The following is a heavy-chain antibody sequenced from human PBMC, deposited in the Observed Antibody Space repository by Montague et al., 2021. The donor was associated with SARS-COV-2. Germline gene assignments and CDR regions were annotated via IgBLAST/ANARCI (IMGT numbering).Heavy chain of an antibody. D-gene: IGHD2-21*02. CDR3: ARAYCGGDCNFYWYFDL. CDR2: TYYRSKWYN. Sequence: CAISGDSVSSNIATWNWIRQSPSRGLEWLGRTYYRSKWYNDYAVSVKSRVIINPDTSNNRIPLQLNSVTPEDTAVYYCARAYCGGDCNFYWYFDLWGRGTLVTVSS. CDR1: GDSVSSNIAT. V-gene: IGHV6-1*01. J-gene: IGHJ2*01.